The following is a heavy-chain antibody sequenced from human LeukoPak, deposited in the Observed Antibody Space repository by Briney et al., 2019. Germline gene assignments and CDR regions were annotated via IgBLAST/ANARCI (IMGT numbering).Heavy chain of an antibody. Sequence: ASVKVSCKASGYTFTSYGISWVRQAPGQGLEWMGWISAYNGNTNYAQKFQGRVTITADESTSTAYMELSSLRSEDTAVYYCARDGQWLDYMDVWGKGTTVTVSS. V-gene: IGHV1-18*01. CDR2: ISAYNGNT. D-gene: IGHD2-8*01. CDR1: GYTFTSYG. J-gene: IGHJ6*03. CDR3: ARDGQWLDYMDV.